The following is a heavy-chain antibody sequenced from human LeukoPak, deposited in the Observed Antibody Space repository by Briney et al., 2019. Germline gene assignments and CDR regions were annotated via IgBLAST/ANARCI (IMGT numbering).Heavy chain of an antibody. J-gene: IGHJ4*02. D-gene: IGHD5-18*01. CDR3: ARDPGYSYALDH. CDR1: QFTFSDYS. V-gene: IGHV3-48*02. Sequence: GGSLRLSCVASQFTFSDYSMNWVRQAPGKGLEWLSYISWGSNVIYYADSVKGRFTTSRDDAKNSLFLQMNSLRDEDTALYYCARDPGYSYALDHWGRGTLVTVSS. CDR2: ISWGSNVI.